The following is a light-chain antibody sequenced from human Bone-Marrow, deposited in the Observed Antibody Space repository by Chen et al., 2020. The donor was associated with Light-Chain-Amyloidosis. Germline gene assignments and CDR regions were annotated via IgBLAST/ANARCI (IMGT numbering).Light chain of an antibody. CDR1: INDVGSYNH. Sequence: QSALTQPASVSGSPGQSLPISCTGTINDVGSYNHVSWYQHHPGQARQLFIFELNNRPSGISNRFSVSKSGDTDYLTISGLQAEDEADYYCNSYTRNANYVFGPGSTVTVL. CDR2: ELN. CDR3: NSYTRNANYV. V-gene: IGLV2-14*01. J-gene: IGLJ1*01.